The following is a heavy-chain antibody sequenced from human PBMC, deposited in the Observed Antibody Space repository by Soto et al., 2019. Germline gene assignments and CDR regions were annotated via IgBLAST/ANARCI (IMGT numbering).Heavy chain of an antibody. CDR3: ARETYYYGSGSMSH. Sequence: GGSLRLSCAASGFTFSNYAMSWVRQAPGKGLEWVSAIGGSGDWTYYADSVKGRFTISRDNAKNSLYLQMNSLRAEDTAVYYCARETYYYGSGSMSHWGQGTLVTVSS. J-gene: IGHJ4*02. CDR2: IGGSGDWT. D-gene: IGHD3-10*01. V-gene: IGHV3-23*01. CDR1: GFTFSNYA.